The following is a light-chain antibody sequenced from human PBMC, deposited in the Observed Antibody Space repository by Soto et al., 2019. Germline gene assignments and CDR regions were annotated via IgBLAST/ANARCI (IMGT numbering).Light chain of an antibody. CDR2: EVT. V-gene: IGLV2-14*01. CDR3: SSYTTSATLV. CDR1: STDIGVYNY. Sequence: SALTQPASVSGSPGQSITISCTGTSTDIGVYNYVSWYQQHPGKVPKVIIYEVTNRPSGVSNRFSGSKSGDTASLTISGLQSEDEADYYCSSYTTSATLVFGGGTKVTVL. J-gene: IGLJ3*02.